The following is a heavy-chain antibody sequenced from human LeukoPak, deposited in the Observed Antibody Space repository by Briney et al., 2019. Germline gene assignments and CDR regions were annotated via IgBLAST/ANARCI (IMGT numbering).Heavy chain of an antibody. V-gene: IGHV5-51*01. Sequence: PGESLKISCKGFGYSFTRLWIAWVRQMPGKGPEWMGFIYPGDSDTRYSPSFQGQVTISADRSISTAYLQWSSLKTSDTAVYYCARAGASVAARNNRFDPWGQGTLVIVSS. D-gene: IGHD2-15*01. J-gene: IGHJ5*02. CDR2: IYPGDSDT. CDR3: ARAGASVAARNNRFDP. CDR1: GYSFTRLW.